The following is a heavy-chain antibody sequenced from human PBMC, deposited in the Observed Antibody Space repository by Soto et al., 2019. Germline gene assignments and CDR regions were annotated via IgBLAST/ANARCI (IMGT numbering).Heavy chain of an antibody. D-gene: IGHD5-18*01. CDR2: ISSSGSTI. J-gene: IGHJ5*02. Sequence: GGSLRLSCAASGFTFSDYYLSWIRQAPGKGLEWVSNISSSGSTIYYADSVKGRFTISRDNAKNSLYLQMNSLRAEDTAVYYCARDRVDTAMGNWLDPWGQGTLVTVSS. V-gene: IGHV3-11*01. CDR3: ARDRVDTAMGNWLDP. CDR1: GFTFSDYY.